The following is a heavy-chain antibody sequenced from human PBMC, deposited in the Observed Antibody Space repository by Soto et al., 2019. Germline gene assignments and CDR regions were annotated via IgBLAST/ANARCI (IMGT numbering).Heavy chain of an antibody. J-gene: IGHJ5*02. V-gene: IGHV1-18*04. Sequence: ASFKVSCKASCYTFTSYGIIWVRQAPGQGLEWMGWISAYNGNTNYAQKLQGRVTMTTDKSTSTAYMELRSLRSDDTAVYYFAIYLAWRSECRFYRWGQGTLVTV. CDR1: CYTFTSYG. D-gene: IGHD3-9*01. CDR3: AIYLAWRSECRFYR. CDR2: ISAYNGNT.